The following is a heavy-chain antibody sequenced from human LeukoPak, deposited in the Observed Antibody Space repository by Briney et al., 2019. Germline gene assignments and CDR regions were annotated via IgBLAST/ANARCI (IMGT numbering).Heavy chain of an antibody. CDR2: ISGSGGST. V-gene: IGHV3-23*01. Sequence: GGSLRLSCAASGFTFNSYAMSWVRQAPGKGLEWVSAISGSGGSTYYADSVKGRFTISRDTSKYTLYLHMNSLRAEDTAVYYCARDGDSGSYRWEAFDIWGQGTMVTVSS. D-gene: IGHD1-26*01. J-gene: IGHJ3*02. CDR1: GFTFNSYA. CDR3: ARDGDSGSYRWEAFDI.